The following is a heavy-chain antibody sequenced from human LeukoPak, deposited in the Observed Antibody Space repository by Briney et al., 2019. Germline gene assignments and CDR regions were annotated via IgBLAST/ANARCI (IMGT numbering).Heavy chain of an antibody. CDR2: IYYSGIS. V-gene: IGHV4-39*01. D-gene: IGHD6-13*01. J-gene: IGHJ4*02. Sequence: SETLSLTCTVSGGAIRGSSSYWGWIRQPPGKGLEWIGSIYYSGISYYNPSLKRRVTISVDTSKNQFSLKVSSVTAADTAVYYCASSGIAADWGQGTLVTVSS. CDR1: GGAIRGSSSY. CDR3: ASSGIAAD.